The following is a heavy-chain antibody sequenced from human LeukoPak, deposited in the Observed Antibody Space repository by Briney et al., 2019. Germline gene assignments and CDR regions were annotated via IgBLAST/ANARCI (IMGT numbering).Heavy chain of an antibody. CDR3: ARDMGAFVAGPSVIYYYGMDV. CDR1: GFTFSSYA. CDR2: ISYDGSNK. Sequence: GGSLRLSCAASGFTFSSYAMHWVRQAPGKGLEWVAVISYDGSNKYYADSVKGRFIISRDNSKNTLYLRMNSLRAEDTAVYYCARDMGAFVAGPSVIYYYGMDVWGQGTTVTVSS. D-gene: IGHD6-19*01. J-gene: IGHJ6*02. V-gene: IGHV3-30-3*01.